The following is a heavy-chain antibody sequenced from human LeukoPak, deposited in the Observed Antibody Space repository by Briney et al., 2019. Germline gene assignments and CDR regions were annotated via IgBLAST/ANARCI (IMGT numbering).Heavy chain of an antibody. J-gene: IGHJ4*02. D-gene: IGHD2-15*01. CDR2: IKQDGSEK. CDR3: ARQRRYCSGDSCYQRTFDF. V-gene: IGHV3-7*01. Sequence: GGSLRLSCAASGFIFSNYWMSWVRQAPGKGLEWVANIKQDGSEKYYVDSVKGRFTISRDNAKNSVYMQMNSLRAEGTAVYSCARQRRYCSGDSCYQRTFDFWGQGTLVTVSS. CDR1: GFIFSNYW.